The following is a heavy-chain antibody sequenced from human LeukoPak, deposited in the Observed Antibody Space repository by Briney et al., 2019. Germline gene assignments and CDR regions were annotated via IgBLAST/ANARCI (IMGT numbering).Heavy chain of an antibody. D-gene: IGHD2-15*01. CDR3: AREFMGYCSGGSCGSYY. V-gene: IGHV3-48*03. CDR1: GFTFSVYE. CDR2: ISGGGSTI. Sequence: GGSLRLSCAASGFTFSVYEMNWVRQAPGKGLEWVSYISGGGSTIYYADSVKGRFTISRDNAKKSLYLQMNSLRAGEKAHYYCAREFMGYCSGGSCGSYYWGQGTLVTVSS. J-gene: IGHJ4*02.